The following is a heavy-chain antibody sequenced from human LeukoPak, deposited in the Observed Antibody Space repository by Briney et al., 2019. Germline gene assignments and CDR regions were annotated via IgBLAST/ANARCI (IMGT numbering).Heavy chain of an antibody. CDR1: GFTFSSYA. D-gene: IGHD6-13*01. J-gene: IGHJ6*02. CDR2: ISSNGGST. CDR3: ARVGYTSYYSYGMDV. V-gene: IGHV3-64*01. Sequence: GGSLRLSCAAAGFTFSSYAMHWVRQAPGKGLEYVSAISSNGGSTYYANSVKGRFTISRDNSKNTLYLQIGSLRAEDMAVYYCARVGYTSYYSYGMDVWGQGTTVTVSS.